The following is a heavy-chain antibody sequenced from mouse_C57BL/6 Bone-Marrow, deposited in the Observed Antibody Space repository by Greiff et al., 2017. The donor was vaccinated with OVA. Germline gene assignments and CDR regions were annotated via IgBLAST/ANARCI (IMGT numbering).Heavy chain of an antibody. D-gene: IGHD3-3*01. CDR1: GFTFSSYG. J-gene: IGHJ4*01. CDR2: ISSGGSYT. Sequence: EVQRVESGGDLVKPGGSLKLSCAASGFTFSSYGMSWVRQTPDKRLEWVATISSGGSYTYYPDSVKGRFTISRDNAKNTLYLQMSSLKSEDTAMYYRARLSLGYAMDYWGQGTSVTVSS. CDR3: ARLSLGYAMDY. V-gene: IGHV5-6*01.